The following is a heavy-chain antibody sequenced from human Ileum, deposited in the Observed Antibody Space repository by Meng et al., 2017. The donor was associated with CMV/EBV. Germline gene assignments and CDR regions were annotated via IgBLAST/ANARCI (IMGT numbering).Heavy chain of an antibody. CDR3: TRPYIDLTGTLGY. J-gene: IGHJ4*02. CDR1: RFTFSGSA. CDR2: IRSKANSYAT. D-gene: IGHD1-7*01. Sequence: SRFTFSGSAMHWVRQSSGKGLEWVGRIRSKANSYATAYAASVKGRFTISRDDSKNTAYLQMNSLKTEDTAVYYCTRPYIDLTGTLGYWGQGTLVTVSS. V-gene: IGHV3-73*01.